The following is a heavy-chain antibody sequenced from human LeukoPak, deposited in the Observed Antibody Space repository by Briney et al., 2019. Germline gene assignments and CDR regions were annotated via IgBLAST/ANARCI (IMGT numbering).Heavy chain of an antibody. CDR3: ARWEYYYDSSGTRRGDI. V-gene: IGHV1-18*01. J-gene: IGHJ3*02. CDR2: ISAYNGNT. D-gene: IGHD3-22*01. CDR1: GYTFTSYG. Sequence: ASVKVSCKASGYTFTSYGISWVRQAPGQGLEWMGWISAYNGNTNYAQKLQGRVTMTTDTSTSTAYMELRSLRSDDTAVCYCARWEYYYDSSGTRRGDIWGQGTMVTVSS.